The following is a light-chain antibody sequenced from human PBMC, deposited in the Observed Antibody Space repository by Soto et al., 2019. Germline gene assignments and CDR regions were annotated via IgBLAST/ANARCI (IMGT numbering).Light chain of an antibody. V-gene: IGLV3-1*01. CDR2: QDT. CDR1: KLGTKY. CDR3: QAWDRSTVV. J-gene: IGLJ2*01. Sequence: SYELTQPPSVSVSPGQTASITCSGDKLGTKYACWYQQKPGQSPVLVIYQDTKRPSGIPERFAGSNSGNTATLTISGTQAMDEDDYYCQAWDRSTVVFGGGTQLTVL.